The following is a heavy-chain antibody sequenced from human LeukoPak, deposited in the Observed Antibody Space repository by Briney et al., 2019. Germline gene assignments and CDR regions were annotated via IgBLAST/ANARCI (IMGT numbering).Heavy chain of an antibody. D-gene: IGHD3-10*01. J-gene: IGHJ4*02. CDR1: GFTFSSYA. Sequence: PGGSLRLSFAASGFTFSSYAMNWVRQAPGEGLGGVSSISGSGGSTYYADSVKGRFTISRDNSKNTLYLHMNSLRAEDTAVYYCAKPPRGSGADYWGQGTLVTVSS. CDR3: AKPPRGSGADY. CDR2: ISGSGGST. V-gene: IGHV3-23*01.